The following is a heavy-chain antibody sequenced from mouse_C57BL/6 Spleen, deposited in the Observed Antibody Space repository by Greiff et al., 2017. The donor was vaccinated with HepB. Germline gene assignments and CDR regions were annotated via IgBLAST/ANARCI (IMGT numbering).Heavy chain of an antibody. Sequence: LVESGAELTKPGASVKLSCKATGYTFTGYWIEWVKQRPGHGLEWIGEILPGSGSTNYNEKFKGKATFTADTSSNTAYIQLSSLTTEDSAIYYCASRAYYSNHEGFAYWGQGTLVTVSA. CDR1: GYTFTGYW. CDR2: ILPGSGST. V-gene: IGHV1-9*01. J-gene: IGHJ3*01. D-gene: IGHD2-5*01. CDR3: ASRAYYSNHEGFAY.